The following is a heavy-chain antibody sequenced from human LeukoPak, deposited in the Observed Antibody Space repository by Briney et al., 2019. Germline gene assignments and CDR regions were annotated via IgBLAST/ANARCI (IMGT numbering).Heavy chain of an antibody. D-gene: IGHD6-13*01. Sequence: GESLKISCKGSGYSFTSYWIGWVRQMPGKGLEWMGIIYPGDSDTRYSPSFQGQVTISADKSISTAYLQWSSLKASGTAMYYCARLYVAARKPNWFDPWGQGTLVTVSS. J-gene: IGHJ5*02. CDR1: GYSFTSYW. CDR2: IYPGDSDT. CDR3: ARLYVAARKPNWFDP. V-gene: IGHV5-51*01.